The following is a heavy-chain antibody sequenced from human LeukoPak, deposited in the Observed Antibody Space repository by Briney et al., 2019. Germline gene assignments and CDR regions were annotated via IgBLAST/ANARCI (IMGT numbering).Heavy chain of an antibody. CDR3: ARELPSSYSFDY. V-gene: IGHV1-46*01. J-gene: IGHJ4*02. Sequence: GASVKVSCKASGYTFTNYQMHWVRQAPGQGLEWVGTIKPSGETLYAQKFLGRVTMTGDMSTTVTGDKSTTTVYMSLSSLTSDDTAAYYCARELPSSYSFDYWGQGSLVTVSS. D-gene: IGHD2-15*01. CDR2: IKPSGET. CDR1: GYTFTNYQ.